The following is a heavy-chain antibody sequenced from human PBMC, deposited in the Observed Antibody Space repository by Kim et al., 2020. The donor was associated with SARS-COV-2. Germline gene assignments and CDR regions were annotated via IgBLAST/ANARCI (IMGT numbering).Heavy chain of an antibody. V-gene: IGHV3-21*01. J-gene: IGHJ5*02. D-gene: IGHD1-26*01. CDR3: ARGNGTWFDP. Sequence: IYYADSLKGRFTISRDNANNSLYLQMDSLRAEDTAVYFCARGNGTWFDPWGQGTLVTVSS. CDR2: I.